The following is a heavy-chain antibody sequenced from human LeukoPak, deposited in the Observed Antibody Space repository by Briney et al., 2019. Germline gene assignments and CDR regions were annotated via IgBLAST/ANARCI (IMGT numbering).Heavy chain of an antibody. CDR2: IYYSGSA. D-gene: IGHD5-12*01. J-gene: IGHJ4*02. Sequence: SETLSLTCTVSGGSISSGDYYWSWIRQRPGKGLEWIGYIYYSGSAYYNPSLRSRVSISVDTSKNQFSLKLSSVTAADTAVYYCARAASDYDFVYWGQGTLVTVSS. V-gene: IGHV4-31*03. CDR3: ARAASDYDFVY. CDR1: GGSISSGDYY.